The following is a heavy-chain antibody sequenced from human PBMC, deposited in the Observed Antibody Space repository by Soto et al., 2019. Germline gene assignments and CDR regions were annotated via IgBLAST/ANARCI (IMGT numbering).Heavy chain of an antibody. D-gene: IGHD2-21*01. V-gene: IGHV3-15*07. J-gene: IGHJ4*02. CDR1: GFTFSNTW. Sequence: EVQLVESGGGLVQPGGSLRLSCAASGFTFSNTWMNWVRQAPGKGLEWVGRIKTKTDGETTNYAAPVKGRCTISRDDATNTPYQQMISLQDEDTAVEYCTTDSHCGFYFDYWGQGTLVTVSS. CDR2: IKTKTDGETT. CDR3: TTDSHCGFYFDY.